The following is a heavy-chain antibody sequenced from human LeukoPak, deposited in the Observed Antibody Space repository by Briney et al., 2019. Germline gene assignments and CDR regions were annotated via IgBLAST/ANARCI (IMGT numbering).Heavy chain of an antibody. CDR2: LIPIFGTA. D-gene: IGHD4-17*01. CDR3: ARNGDYVPDDAFDI. CDR1: GGTFSSYA. V-gene: IGHV1-69*05. J-gene: IGHJ3*02. Sequence: SVEVSCKATGGTFSSYAISWVRQAPGQGLEWMGRLIPIFGTANYAQKFQGRVTITTDESTSTAYMELSSLRSEDTAVYYCARNGDYVPDDAFDIWGQGTMVTVSS.